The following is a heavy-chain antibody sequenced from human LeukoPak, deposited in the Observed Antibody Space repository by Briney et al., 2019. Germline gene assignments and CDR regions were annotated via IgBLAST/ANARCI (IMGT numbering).Heavy chain of an antibody. Sequence: ASVKVSCKASGYTFTNYYMHWVRQAPGQGLEWMGIVNPSGGSTSYAQKFQGRVTMTRDTSTSTVYMELSSLRSEDTALYYCARGRFPTKRNAYYYGAFDIWGQGTMVTVSS. CDR3: ARGRFPTKRNAYYYGAFDI. V-gene: IGHV1-46*01. D-gene: IGHD3-22*01. CDR2: VNPSGGST. J-gene: IGHJ3*02. CDR1: GYTFTNYY.